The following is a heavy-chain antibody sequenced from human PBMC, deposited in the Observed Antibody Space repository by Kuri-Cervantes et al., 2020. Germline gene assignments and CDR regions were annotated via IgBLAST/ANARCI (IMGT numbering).Heavy chain of an antibody. J-gene: IGHJ4*02. CDR2: INHSGST. CDR1: GGSISSGSYY. Sequence: SETLSLTCTVSGGSISSGSYYWSWIRQPPGKGLEWIGEINHSGSTNYNPSLKSRVTISVDTSKNQFSLKLSSVTAADTAVYYCARAVRNWGQGTLVTVPS. V-gene: IGHV4-39*07. CDR3: ARAVRN.